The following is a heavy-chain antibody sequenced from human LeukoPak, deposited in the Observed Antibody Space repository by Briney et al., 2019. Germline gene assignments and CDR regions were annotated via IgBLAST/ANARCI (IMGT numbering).Heavy chain of an antibody. D-gene: IGHD3-3*01. J-gene: IGHJ5*02. Sequence: GASVKVSCKASGGTFSSYAISLVRQAPGQGLQWMGGIIPIFDTANYAQKFQGRVTITSDESTSTAYMELSRLRSEDTAVYYCARDNEWLSPYNWFDPWGQGTLVTVSS. V-gene: IGHV1-69*01. CDR2: IIPIFDTA. CDR3: ARDNEWLSPYNWFDP. CDR1: GGTFSSYA.